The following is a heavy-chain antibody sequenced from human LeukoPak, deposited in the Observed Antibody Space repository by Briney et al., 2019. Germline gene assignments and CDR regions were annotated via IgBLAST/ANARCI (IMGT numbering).Heavy chain of an antibody. CDR3: ASRIRRYLYYFGMDV. Sequence: WGTLSLTCAVSGGPFSHYYGTWIRQPPGKGLEWVGEINENGNTNYDPSLKSRVTISVNTPRNHFSLHLISVPAADTAVYYCASRIRRYLYYFGMDVWGQGTTVTVSS. V-gene: IGHV4-34*01. J-gene: IGHJ6*02. CDR1: GGPFSHYY. CDR2: INENGNT. D-gene: IGHD1-14*01.